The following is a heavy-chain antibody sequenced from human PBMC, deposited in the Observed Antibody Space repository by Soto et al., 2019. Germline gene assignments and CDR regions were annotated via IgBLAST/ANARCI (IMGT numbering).Heavy chain of an antibody. CDR2: ISSSSSYI. CDR3: ATAAGTPPFFDY. J-gene: IGHJ4*02. D-gene: IGHD6-13*01. CDR1: GFTFSSYS. V-gene: IGHV3-21*01. Sequence: LRLSCAASGFTFSSYSMNWVRQAPGKGLEWVSSISSSSSYIYYADSVEGRFTISRDNAKNSLYLQMNSLRAEDTAVYYCATAAGTPPFFDYWGQGTLVTVSS.